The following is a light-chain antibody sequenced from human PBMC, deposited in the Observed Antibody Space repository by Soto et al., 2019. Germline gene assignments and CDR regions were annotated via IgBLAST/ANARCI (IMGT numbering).Light chain of an antibody. CDR3: QQYNNWYSLT. CDR2: GAA. V-gene: IGKV3-15*01. Sequence: VLTQSHDPLAVSPGAVATLSCWASQSRGSSWSGWQQKTGQAARLLMYGAATSVDGIAARFSGSGSGTEFTPTISSRQYEDYAVYYCQQYNNWYSLTFGQGTKVDIK. J-gene: IGKJ1*01. CDR1: QSRGSS.